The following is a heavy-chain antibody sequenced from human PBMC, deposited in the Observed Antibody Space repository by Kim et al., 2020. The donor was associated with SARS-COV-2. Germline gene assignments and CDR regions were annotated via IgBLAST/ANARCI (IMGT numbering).Heavy chain of an antibody. D-gene: IGHD3-9*01. Sequence: SETLSLTCTVSGGSISSSSYYWGWIRQPPGKGLEWIGSIYYSGSTYYNPSLKSRVTISVDTSKNQFSLKLSSVTAADTAVYYCARHVGGYFDWLPSLFDYWGQGTLVTVSS. V-gene: IGHV4-39*01. CDR1: GGSISSSSYY. J-gene: IGHJ4*02. CDR2: IYYSGST. CDR3: ARHVGGYFDWLPSLFDY.